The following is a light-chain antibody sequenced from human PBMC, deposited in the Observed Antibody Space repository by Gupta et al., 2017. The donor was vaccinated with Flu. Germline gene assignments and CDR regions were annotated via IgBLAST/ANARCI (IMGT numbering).Light chain of an antibody. V-gene: IGLV3-1*01. Sequence: SYELTQPPSVSVSPGQTASITCSGDKLGDKYACWYQQKPGQSPVLVIYKDSKRPAGSPERFSGSNSGNTATLTISGTQAVDEADYYCQAWDSSTCVFGGGTKLTVL. J-gene: IGLJ3*02. CDR3: QAWDSSTCV. CDR2: KDS. CDR1: KLGDKY.